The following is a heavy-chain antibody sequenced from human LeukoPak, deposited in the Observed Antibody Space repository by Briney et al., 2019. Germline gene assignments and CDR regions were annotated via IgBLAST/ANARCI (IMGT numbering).Heavy chain of an antibody. J-gene: IGHJ4*02. D-gene: IGHD1-26*01. CDR2: IYSGDTT. CDR3: ARGGSWNDFDY. V-gene: IGHV3-53*01. Sequence: PGGSLRHSCAASEFTVSSNYMSWVRQAPGKGLEWVSVIYSGDTTYYADSVKGRFTISRDNSKNTLYPQMSSLRAEDTAVYYCARGGSWNDFDYWGQGTLVTVSS. CDR1: EFTVSSNY.